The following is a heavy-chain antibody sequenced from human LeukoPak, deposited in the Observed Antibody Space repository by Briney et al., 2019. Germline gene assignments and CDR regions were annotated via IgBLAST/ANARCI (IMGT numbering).Heavy chain of an antibody. D-gene: IGHD3-16*02. Sequence: SETLSLTSAVSGYSIISGYYWGWIRQPPGKGLEWIGSIYHSGSTYYNPSLKSRVTISVDTSKNQFSLKLSSVTAADTAVYYCARRTMITFGGVIVRHNWFDPWGQGTLVTVSS. V-gene: IGHV4-38-2*01. J-gene: IGHJ5*02. CDR2: IYHSGST. CDR1: GYSIISGYY. CDR3: ARRTMITFGGVIVRHNWFDP.